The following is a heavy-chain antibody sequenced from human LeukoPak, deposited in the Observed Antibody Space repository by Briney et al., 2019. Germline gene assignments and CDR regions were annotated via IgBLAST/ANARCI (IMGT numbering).Heavy chain of an antibody. D-gene: IGHD3-16*02. V-gene: IGHV3-21*01. CDR1: GFTFSSYS. CDR2: ISSSSSYI. J-gene: IGHJ4*02. Sequence: GGSLRLSCAASGFTFSSYSMNWVRQAPGKGLEWVSSISSSSSYIYYADSVKGRFTISRDNAKNSLYLQMNSLRAEGTAVYYCASFYDYVWGSYRGGLDYWGQGTLVTVSS. CDR3: ASFYDYVWGSYRGGLDY.